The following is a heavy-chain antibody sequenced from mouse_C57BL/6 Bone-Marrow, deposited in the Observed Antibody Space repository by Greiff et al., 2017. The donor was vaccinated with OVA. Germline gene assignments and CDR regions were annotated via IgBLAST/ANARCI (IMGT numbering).Heavy chain of an antibody. V-gene: IGHV2-9-1*01. CDR1: GFSLTSYA. J-gene: IGHJ3*01. Sequence: VKLMESGPGLVAPSQSLSITCTVSGFSLTSYAISWVRQPPGKGLEWLGVIWTGGGTNYNSALKSRLSISKDNSKSQVFLKMNSLQTDDTARYYCARNERRYYDYDLGIFAYWGQGTLVTVSA. CDR2: IWTGGGT. D-gene: IGHD2-4*01. CDR3: ARNERRYYDYDLGIFAY.